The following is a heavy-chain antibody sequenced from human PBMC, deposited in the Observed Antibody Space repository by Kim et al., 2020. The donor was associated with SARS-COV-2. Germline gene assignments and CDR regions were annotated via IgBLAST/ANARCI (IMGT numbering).Heavy chain of an antibody. V-gene: IGHV3-21*01. D-gene: IGHD3-10*01. CDR2: YI. Sequence: YIYYADSVKGRFTISRDNAKNSLYLQMNSLRAEDTAVYYCARSSMVRGVGWGQGTLVTVSS. CDR3: ARSSMVRGVG. J-gene: IGHJ4*02.